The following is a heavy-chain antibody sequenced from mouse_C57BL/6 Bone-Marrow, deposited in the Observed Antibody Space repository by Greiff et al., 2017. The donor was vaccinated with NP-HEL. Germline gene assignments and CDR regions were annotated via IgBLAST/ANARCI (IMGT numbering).Heavy chain of an antibody. CDR1: GYTFTDYT. V-gene: IGHV1-78*01. J-gene: IGHJ3*01. Sequence: QVQLQQSDAELVKPGASVKISCKASGYTFTDYTIHWMKQRPEQGLEWIGYIYPRDGSTKYNEKFKGKATLTADKSSSTAYMQLNSLTSEDAAVXFCARCLYDYAWFAYWGQGTLVTVSA. CDR3: ARCLYDYAWFAY. D-gene: IGHD2-4*01. CDR2: IYPRDGST.